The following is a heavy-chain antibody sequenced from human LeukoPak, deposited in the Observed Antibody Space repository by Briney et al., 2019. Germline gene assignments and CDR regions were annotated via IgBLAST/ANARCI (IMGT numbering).Heavy chain of an antibody. D-gene: IGHD5-24*01. CDR1: GFAFSSYA. CDR2: ISYDGSNK. Sequence: GGSLRLSCAASGFAFSSYAMHWVRQAPGKGLEWVAVISYDGSNKYYADSVKGRFTISRDNSKNTLYLQMNSLRAEDTAVYYCARDRSQMAHPRFDYWGQGTLVTVSS. CDR3: ARDRSQMAHPRFDY. V-gene: IGHV3-30*01. J-gene: IGHJ4*02.